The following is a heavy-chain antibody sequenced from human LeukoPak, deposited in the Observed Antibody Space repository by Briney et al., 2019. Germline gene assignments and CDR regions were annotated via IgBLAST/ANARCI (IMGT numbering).Heavy chain of an antibody. Sequence: SETLSLTCTVSGGSFSSYYWSWIRQPAGKGLEWIGCIYISGGTNYNPSLKSRVAMSVDTSKNQFSLKLTSVTAADTAVYYCASSSWSVNYYSYYYMDVWGKGTTVTVSS. CDR2: IYISGGT. J-gene: IGHJ6*03. V-gene: IGHV4-4*07. D-gene: IGHD6-13*01. CDR1: GGSFSSYY. CDR3: ASSSWSVNYYSYYYMDV.